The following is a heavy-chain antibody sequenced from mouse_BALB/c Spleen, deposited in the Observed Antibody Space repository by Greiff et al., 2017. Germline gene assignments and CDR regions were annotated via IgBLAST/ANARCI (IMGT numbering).Heavy chain of an antibody. CDR3: ARGYDGYYEGYYAMDY. V-gene: IGHV1-14*01. CDR1: GYTFTSYV. D-gene: IGHD2-3*01. Sequence: EVQLQQSGPELVKPGASVKISCKASGYTFTSYVMHWVKQKPGQGLEWIGYINPYNDGTKYNEKFKGKATLNSDKSSSTAYMELSSLTSEDSAVYYCARGYDGYYEGYYAMDYWGQGTSVTVSS. J-gene: IGHJ4*01. CDR2: INPYNDGT.